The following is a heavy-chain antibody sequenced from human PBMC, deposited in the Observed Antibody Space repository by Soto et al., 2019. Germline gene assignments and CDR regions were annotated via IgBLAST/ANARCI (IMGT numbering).Heavy chain of an antibody. J-gene: IGHJ5*02. Sequence: LVESGGGLVQPGGSLRLSCAASAFTFGSSGMNWVRQAPGKGLEWVSYISSSSSLIYYADSVKGRFTISRDNAQNSLYLQMNSLRDEDTAVYYCARTGGSGTNNWFDPWGQGTLVTVSP. D-gene: IGHD3-10*01. V-gene: IGHV3-48*02. CDR2: ISSSSSLI. CDR1: AFTFGSSG. CDR3: ARTGGSGTNNWFDP.